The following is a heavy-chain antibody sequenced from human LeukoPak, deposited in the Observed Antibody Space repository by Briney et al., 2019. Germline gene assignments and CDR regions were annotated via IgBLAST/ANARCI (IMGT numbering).Heavy chain of an antibody. J-gene: IGHJ4*02. CDR1: GFSFSSSW. Sequence: GGSLRLFCVVSGFSFSSSWVSWVRQAPGKGLEWVANIKQDGSEKYYVDSVKGRFTISRDNAKNSLYLQMNSLRVEDTAVYYCVRFRPGYWGQGTLVTVSS. V-gene: IGHV3-7*01. CDR3: VRFRPGY. CDR2: IKQDGSEK.